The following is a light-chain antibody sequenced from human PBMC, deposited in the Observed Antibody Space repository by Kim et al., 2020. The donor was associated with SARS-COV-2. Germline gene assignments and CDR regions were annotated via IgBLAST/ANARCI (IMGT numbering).Light chain of an antibody. CDR3: QAWDSSSWV. CDR2: QDS. J-gene: IGLJ3*02. CDR1: KLGDKY. V-gene: IGLV3-1*01. Sequence: VSPGQTASITCSGDKLGDKYACWYQQKPGQSPVLVIYQDSKRPSGIPERFSGSNSGNTATLTISETQAMDEADYYCQAWDSSSWVFGGGTQLTVL.